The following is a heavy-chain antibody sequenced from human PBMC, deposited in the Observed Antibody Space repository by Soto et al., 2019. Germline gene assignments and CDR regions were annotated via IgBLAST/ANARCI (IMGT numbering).Heavy chain of an antibody. D-gene: IGHD1-1*01. Sequence: QVQLVESGGGVVQPGRSLRLSCAVSGFTFSSYAMHWVRQAPGKGLEWVAVISYDGSNKYYADSVKGRFTISRDNSNNTLYLELNSLRAEDTAVYYCARELERHFDLWCRGTLVTVSS. CDR3: ARELERHFDL. J-gene: IGHJ2*01. V-gene: IGHV3-30-3*01. CDR2: ISYDGSNK. CDR1: GFTFSSYA.